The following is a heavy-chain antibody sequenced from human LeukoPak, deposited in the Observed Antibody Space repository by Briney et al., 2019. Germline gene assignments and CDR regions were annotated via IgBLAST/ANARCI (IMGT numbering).Heavy chain of an antibody. Sequence: ASVKVSCEDSRGTFSSYAISWVRQAPGQVLEWMGGIIPILGTAKYAQKFQGRVTITADESTSTAYMELSNLRSEDTAVYYCARDTRREVDTAMVLSYSGMDVWGKGTTVTVSS. CDR2: IIPILGTA. J-gene: IGHJ6*04. V-gene: IGHV1-69*13. D-gene: IGHD5-18*01. CDR1: RGTFSSYA. CDR3: ARDTRREVDTAMVLSYSGMDV.